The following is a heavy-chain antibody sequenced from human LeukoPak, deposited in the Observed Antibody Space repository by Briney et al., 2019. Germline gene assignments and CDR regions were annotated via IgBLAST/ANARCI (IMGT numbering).Heavy chain of an antibody. V-gene: IGHV3-23*01. J-gene: IGHJ4*02. CDR2: ISGSGGST. CDR3: AKDLRFLEWLSFYFDY. CDR1: GFTFDDYA. Sequence: PGGSLRLSCAASGFTFDDYAMHWVRQAPGKGLEWVSAISGSGGSTYYADSVKGRFTISRDNSKNTLYLQMNSLRAEDTAVYYCAKDLRFLEWLSFYFDYWGQGTLVTVSS. D-gene: IGHD3-3*01.